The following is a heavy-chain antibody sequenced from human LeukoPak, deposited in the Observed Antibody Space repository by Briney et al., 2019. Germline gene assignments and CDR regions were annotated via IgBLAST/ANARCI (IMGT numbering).Heavy chain of an antibody. J-gene: IGHJ6*02. D-gene: IGHD6-13*01. V-gene: IGHV3-74*01. CDR2: IASDGSST. CDR3: ARKHGYSSSWYGLDYYYGMDV. CDR1: GFTFSSYW. Sequence: HSGGSLRLSCAASGFTFSSYWMNWVRQAPGKGLVWVSRIASDGSSTTYADSVKGRFSISRDNSKNTLYLQMNSLRAEDTAVYYCARKHGYSSSWYGLDYYYGMDVWGQGTTVTVSS.